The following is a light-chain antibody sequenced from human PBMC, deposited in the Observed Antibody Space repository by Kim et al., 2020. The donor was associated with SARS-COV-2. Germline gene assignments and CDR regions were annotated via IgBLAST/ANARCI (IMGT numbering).Light chain of an antibody. Sequence: GKPVTLSCTGGSGSMASKYVQWHQQRPGSAPTTVIYEDNERPSGVPDRFSGSIDSSSNSASLTISGLKTEDEAVYFCQSFDTSSVVFGGGTQLTVL. CDR2: EDN. CDR3: QSFDTSSVV. CDR1: SGSMASKY. J-gene: IGLJ2*01. V-gene: IGLV6-57*02.